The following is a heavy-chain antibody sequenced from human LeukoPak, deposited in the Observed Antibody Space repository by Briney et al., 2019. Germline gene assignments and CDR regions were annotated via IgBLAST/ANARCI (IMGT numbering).Heavy chain of an antibody. CDR3: AKEESSIAAARWGAFDI. D-gene: IGHD6-13*01. J-gene: IGHJ3*02. CDR1: GFTFSSYA. CDR2: ISGSGGST. V-gene: IGHV3-23*01. Sequence: PGGSLRLSCAASGFTFSSYAMSWVRQAPGKGLEWVSAISGSGGSTYYADSVKGRVTISRDNSKNTLYLQMNSLRAEDTAVYYCAKEESSIAAARWGAFDIWGQGTMVTVSS.